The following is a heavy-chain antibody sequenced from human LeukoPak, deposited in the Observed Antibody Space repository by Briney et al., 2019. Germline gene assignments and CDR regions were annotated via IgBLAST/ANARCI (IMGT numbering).Heavy chain of an antibody. CDR1: GGSISSADYY. J-gene: IGHJ5*02. Sequence: SETLSLTCTVSGGSISSADYYWSWIRQPPGKGLEWIGYIYYSGRTYYNPSLKSRVTISIDTSKNQFSLKMNSVTAADTAVYYCARGSDRFGPWGQGTLVTVSS. D-gene: IGHD6-25*01. V-gene: IGHV4-30-4*08. CDR2: IYYSGRT. CDR3: ARGSDRFGP.